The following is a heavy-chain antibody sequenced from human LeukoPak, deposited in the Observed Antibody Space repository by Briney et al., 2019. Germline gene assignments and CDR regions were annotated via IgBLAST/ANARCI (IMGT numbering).Heavy chain of an antibody. CDR1: GFXXSSNX. J-gene: IGHJ1*01. Sequence: SGFXXSSNXXXXVRXAPGXXXEWXSVIYSGGSTYYADSVKGRFTISRDNSKNTLYLQMNSLRAEDTAVYYCATPAAGPGAEYSLYWGQGTLVIVSS. CDR3: ATPAAGPGAEYSLY. D-gene: IGHD6-13*01. V-gene: IGHV3-66*04. CDR2: IYSGGST.